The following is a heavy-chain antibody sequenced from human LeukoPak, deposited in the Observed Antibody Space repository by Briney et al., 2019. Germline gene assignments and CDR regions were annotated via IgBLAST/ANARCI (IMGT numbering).Heavy chain of an antibody. CDR3: ARGRDRSKAGDH. CDR2: IHPSGIF. CDR1: GGSCDDYY. D-gene: IGHD5-24*01. Sequence: SETLSLTCAVYGGSCDDYYCSWLRQPPGKGLEWIGEIHPSGIFYYNSSLLSRVTISIDTSKSQFSLRLSSVTAADTAFYYCARGRDRSKAGDHWGQGSLVTVSS. J-gene: IGHJ4*02. V-gene: IGHV4-34*01.